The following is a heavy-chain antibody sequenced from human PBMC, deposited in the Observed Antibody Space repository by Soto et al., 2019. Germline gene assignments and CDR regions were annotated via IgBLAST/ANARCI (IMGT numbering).Heavy chain of an antibody. V-gene: IGHV1-24*01. CDR3: ATLRSWSGYTY. J-gene: IGHJ4*02. CDR2: FDDEDGET. Sequence: GASVKVSCKLSGHTLIELSMHWVRQAPGKGLEWMGGFDDEDGETIYAQKFQGRVTMTEDTYTDTAYMQLNSLRSEDTAVYYCATLRSWSGYTYWGQGTLVTVSS. CDR1: GHTLIELS. D-gene: IGHD3-3*01.